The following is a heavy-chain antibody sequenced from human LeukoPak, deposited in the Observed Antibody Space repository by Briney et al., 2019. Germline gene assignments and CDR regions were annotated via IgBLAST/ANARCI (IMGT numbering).Heavy chain of an antibody. Sequence: GGSLRLSCAASGFTFSSYSMNWVRQAPGKGLEWVSYISSSSKTIYYADSVKGRFTISRDNAKNSLYLQMNSLRAEDTAVYYCARVRESYETLTGYLPNYYYGMDVWGQGTTVTVS. CDR3: ARVRESYETLTGYLPNYYYGMDV. J-gene: IGHJ6*02. D-gene: IGHD3-9*01. CDR2: ISSSSKTI. V-gene: IGHV3-48*04. CDR1: GFTFSSYS.